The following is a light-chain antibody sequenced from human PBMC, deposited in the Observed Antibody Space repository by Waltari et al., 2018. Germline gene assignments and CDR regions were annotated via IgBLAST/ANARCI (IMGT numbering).Light chain of an antibody. V-gene: IGKV1-5*03. CDR2: KAS. J-gene: IGKJ4*01. Sequence: DIQMTQSPSTLSASVGDRVTITFRARPSISDWLAWDQQKPEKAPKLLISKASSLESGVPSRFSGTGSGTEFTLTISSLQPDDFATYYCQQYNSWLTFGGGTKVEIK. CDR3: QQYNSWLT. CDR1: PSISDW.